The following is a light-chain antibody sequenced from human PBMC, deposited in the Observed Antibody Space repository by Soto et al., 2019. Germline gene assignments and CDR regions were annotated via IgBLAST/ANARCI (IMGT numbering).Light chain of an antibody. CDR3: QQYGSSGT. CDR2: GAS. Sequence: EIVFTQSACTLSLSPGERATLSCRASQSVSNNYLAWYQQNPGQAPRLLIYGASNRATGIPDRFSGSGSGTDFTLTISRLEPEDFAVYYCQQYGSSGTFGQGTKVDIK. CDR1: QSVSNNY. V-gene: IGKV3-20*01. J-gene: IGKJ1*01.